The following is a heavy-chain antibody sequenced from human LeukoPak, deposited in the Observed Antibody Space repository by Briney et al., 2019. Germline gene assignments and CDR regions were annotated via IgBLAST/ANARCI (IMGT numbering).Heavy chain of an antibody. CDR1: GFTLSSYW. CDR2: IKQDGGEN. D-gene: IGHD4-17*01. V-gene: IGHV3-7*01. J-gene: IGHJ4*02. Sequence: PGGSLRLSCAASGFTLSSYWLSWVRQAPGKVLEWVANIKQDGGENYYVNSVKGRFTMSRNNAKTSLCLQMNSLRAEDTAVYYCARGGGYGDYDFFDYWGQGTLVTVSS. CDR3: ARGGGYGDYDFFDY.